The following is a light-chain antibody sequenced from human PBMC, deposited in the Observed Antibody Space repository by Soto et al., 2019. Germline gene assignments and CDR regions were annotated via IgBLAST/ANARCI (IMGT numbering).Light chain of an antibody. J-gene: IGKJ1*01. V-gene: IGKV3-20*01. CDR3: QQYGSSSWT. CDR1: QSVRSSY. CDR2: GAS. Sequence: EIVLTQSPGTLSLPPGERATLSCRASQSVRSSYLAWYQQKFGQAPRLLIYGASSRATGIPGRFSGSGSGTDFTLTISRLEPEEFAVYYCQQYGSSSWTFGQGTKVDIK.